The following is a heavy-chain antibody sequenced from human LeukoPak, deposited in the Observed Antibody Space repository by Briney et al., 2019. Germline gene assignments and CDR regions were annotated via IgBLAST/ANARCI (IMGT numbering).Heavy chain of an antibody. V-gene: IGHV1-18*04. J-gene: IGHJ4*02. CDR2: ISAYNGNT. Sequence: GASVKVSCKASGYTFTSYYMHWVRQAPGQGLEWMGWISAYNGNTNYAQKLQGRVTMTTDTSTSTAYMELRSLRSDDTAVYYCARETSGYVFDYWGQGTLVTVSS. CDR1: GYTFTSYY. CDR3: ARETSGYVFDY. D-gene: IGHD3-3*01.